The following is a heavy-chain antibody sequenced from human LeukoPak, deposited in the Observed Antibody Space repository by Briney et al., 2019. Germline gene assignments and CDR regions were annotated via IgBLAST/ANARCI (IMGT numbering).Heavy chain of an antibody. Sequence: PSETLSLTCTVSGGSISSYYWSWIRQPPGKGLEWIGYIYYIGSTNYNPSLKSRVTISVDTSNNQFSLKLNSVTAADTAVYYCARVSDMVTIFDQWGQGTLVTVSS. D-gene: IGHD5-18*01. J-gene: IGHJ4*02. V-gene: IGHV4-59*01. CDR3: ARVSDMVTIFDQ. CDR1: GGSISSYY. CDR2: IYYIGST.